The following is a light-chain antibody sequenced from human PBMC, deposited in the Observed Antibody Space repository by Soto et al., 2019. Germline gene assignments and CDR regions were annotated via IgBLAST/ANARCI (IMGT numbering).Light chain of an antibody. Sequence: EIAMTQSPATLSVSPGERPILSCRASQSISINLAWYQQKPGQAPRLLIYAASNRATGVPARFSGSWSGTEFTLTISSLQSEDFAVYYCQQYNNWITFGQGTRLEIK. J-gene: IGKJ5*01. V-gene: IGKV3-15*01. CDR3: QQYNNWIT. CDR1: QSISIN. CDR2: AAS.